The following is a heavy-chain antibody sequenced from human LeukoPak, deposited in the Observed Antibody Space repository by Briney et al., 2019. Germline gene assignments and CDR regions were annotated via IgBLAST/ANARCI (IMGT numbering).Heavy chain of an antibody. CDR1: GFTFDDYA. CDR2: KSYDGGKK. V-gene: IGHV3-30*04. J-gene: IGHJ4*02. CDR3: ASRKDTPHLPDY. Sequence: GGSLRLSCAASGFTFDDYAMHWVRQAPDKGLEWVAVKSYDGGKKYYADSEKGRFTISRDNSKNALYLQMNSLRTEDTAVYYCASRKDTPHLPDYWGQGTLVTVSS. D-gene: IGHD5-18*01.